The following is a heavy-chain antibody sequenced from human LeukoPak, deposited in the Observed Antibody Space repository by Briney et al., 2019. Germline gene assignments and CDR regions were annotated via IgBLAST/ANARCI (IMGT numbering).Heavy chain of an antibody. CDR2: ISGSGGST. Sequence: GVSLRLSCAASGFTFSSYAMSWVRQAPGKGLEWVSAISGSGGSTYYADSVKGRFTISRDNSKNTLYLQMNSLRAEDTAVYYCAKEGLGGITMVRGVSDWGQGTLVTVSS. J-gene: IGHJ4*02. V-gene: IGHV3-23*01. CDR1: GFTFSSYA. CDR3: AKEGLGGITMVRGVSD. D-gene: IGHD3-10*01.